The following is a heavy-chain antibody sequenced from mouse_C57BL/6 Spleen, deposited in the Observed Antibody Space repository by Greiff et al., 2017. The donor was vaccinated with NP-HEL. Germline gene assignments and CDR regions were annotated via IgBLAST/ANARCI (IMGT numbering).Heavy chain of an antibody. CDR2: IDPANGNT. V-gene: IGHV14-3*01. J-gene: IGHJ4*01. Sequence: EVKLVESVAELVRPGASVKLSCTASGFNIKNTYMHWVKQRPEQGLEWIGRIDPANGNTKYAPKFQGQATITSDTSSNTAYLQLSSLTSEDTAIYYCAREGGDPKLGYYYAMDYWGQGTSVTVSS. CDR3: AREGGDPKLGYYYAMDY. D-gene: IGHD4-1*01. CDR1: GFNIKNTY.